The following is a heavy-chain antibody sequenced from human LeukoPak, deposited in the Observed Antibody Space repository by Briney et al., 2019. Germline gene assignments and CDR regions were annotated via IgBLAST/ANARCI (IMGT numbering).Heavy chain of an antibody. CDR1: GYTFTSYA. CDR3: ATGYCSGGSCYSVAHYGMDV. Sequence: ASVKVSCKASGYTFTSYAMHWVRQAPGQRLEWMGWINAGNGNTKYSQKFQGRVTITRDTSASTAYMELSSLRSEDTAVYYCATGYCSGGSCYSVAHYGMDVWGQGTTVTVSS. D-gene: IGHD2-15*01. J-gene: IGHJ6*02. V-gene: IGHV1-3*01. CDR2: INAGNGNT.